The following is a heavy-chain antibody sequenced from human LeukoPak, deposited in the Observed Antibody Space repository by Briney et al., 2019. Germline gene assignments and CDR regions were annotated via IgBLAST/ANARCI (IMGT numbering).Heavy chain of an antibody. D-gene: IGHD3-3*01. J-gene: IGHJ5*02. CDR2: IYYSGST. V-gene: IGHV4-59*01. CDR3: ARAHEYYDFWSGYSESWFDP. Sequence: SETLSLTCTVSGGSISSYYRSWIRQPPGKGLEWIGYIYYSGSTNYNPSLKSRVTISVDTSKNQFTLKLSSVTAADTAVYYCARAHEYYDFWSGYSESWFDPWGQGTLVTVSS. CDR1: GGSISSYY.